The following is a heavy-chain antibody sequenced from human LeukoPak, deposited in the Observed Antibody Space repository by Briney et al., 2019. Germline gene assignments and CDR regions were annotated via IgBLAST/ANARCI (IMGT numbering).Heavy chain of an antibody. CDR1: GYTFNSYG. D-gene: IGHD6-19*01. V-gene: IGHV1-18*01. CDR2: ISAYNGNT. CDR3: ARDLGQWLVHNDAFDI. J-gene: IGHJ3*02. Sequence: AAVKVSCKASGYTFNSYGISWVRQAPGQGLEWMGWISAYNGNTNYAQKLQGRGTMTTDTSTSTAYMELRSLRSDDTAVYYCARDLGQWLVHNDAFDIWGQGTMVTVSS.